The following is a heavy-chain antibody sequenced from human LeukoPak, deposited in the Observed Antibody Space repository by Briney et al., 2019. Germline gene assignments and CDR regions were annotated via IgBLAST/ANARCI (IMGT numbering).Heavy chain of an antibody. V-gene: IGHV3-30*02. J-gene: IGHJ4*02. CDR1: GFTFSSYG. CDR3: AKAGGSWLLKRGFDY. Sequence: GSLRLSCAASGFTFSSYGMHWVRQAPGKGLEWVAFIRYDGSNKYYADSVKGRFTISRDNSKNTLYLQMNSLRAEDTAVYYCAKAGGSWLLKRGFDYWGQGTLVTVSS. D-gene: IGHD6-13*01. CDR2: IRYDGSNK.